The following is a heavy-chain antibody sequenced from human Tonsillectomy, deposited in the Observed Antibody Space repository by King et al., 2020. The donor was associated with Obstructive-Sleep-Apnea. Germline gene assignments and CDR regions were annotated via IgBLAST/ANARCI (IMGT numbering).Heavy chain of an antibody. CDR1: GGSISSSSYY. V-gene: IGHV4-39*01. Sequence: QLQESGPGLVKPSETLSLTCTVSGGSISSSSYYWGWIRQPPGKGLEWIGSIYYSGSTYYNPSLKSRVTISVDTSKNQFSLKLSSGTAADTAVYYCARPVTMVRGVISWYFDLWGRGTLVTVSS. CDR3: ARPVTMVRGVISWYFDL. D-gene: IGHD3-10*01. J-gene: IGHJ2*01. CDR2: IYYSGST.